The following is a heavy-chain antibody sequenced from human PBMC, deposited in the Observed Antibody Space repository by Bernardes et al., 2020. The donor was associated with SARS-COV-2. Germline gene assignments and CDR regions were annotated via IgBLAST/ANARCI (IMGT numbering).Heavy chain of an antibody. CDR1: GFSFNSYE. D-gene: IGHD5-18*01. Sequence: GSLRLSCAASGFSFNSYEMNWVRQAPGKGLEWVAYISNNAGALHYADSVQSRFTVSRDNGKNSLFLQLSSLRAEDTAVYYCARRGYSDGFAYYYNGMDVWGQGTTVTVSS. CDR2: ISNNAGAL. CDR3: ARRGYSDGFAYYYNGMDV. J-gene: IGHJ6*02. V-gene: IGHV3-48*03.